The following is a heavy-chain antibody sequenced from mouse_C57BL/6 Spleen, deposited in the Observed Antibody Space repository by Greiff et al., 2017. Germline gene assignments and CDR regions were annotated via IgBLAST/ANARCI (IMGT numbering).Heavy chain of an antibody. D-gene: IGHD2-3*01. CDR3: ARGDGCFFDS. CDR2: NYPGDGDT. Sequence: VQLQQSGPELVKPGASVKISCKASGYAFSSSWLNWVKQRPGQGLEWIGRNYPGDGDTNYNGKFKGKATLTADNSSRTAYMQLSSLTSADYAVYFDARGDGCFFDSWGQGTTLTVSS. J-gene: IGHJ2*01. CDR1: GYAFSSSW. V-gene: IGHV1-82*01.